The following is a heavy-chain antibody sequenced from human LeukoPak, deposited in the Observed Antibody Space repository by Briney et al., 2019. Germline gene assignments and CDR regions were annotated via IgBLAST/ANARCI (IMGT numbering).Heavy chain of an antibody. D-gene: IGHD3-10*01. CDR1: GYTFTNYG. J-gene: IGHJ5*01. CDR3: ARGGVTNWLDS. CDR2: ISTYSGNT. Sequence: ASVKVSCKASGYTFTNYGITWVRQAPGQGLEWMGWISTYSGNTSYARNLQGRVTMTTDTSTTTAYMELRSLRSDDTAVYYCARGGVTNWLDSWGQGTQVTVSS. V-gene: IGHV1-18*01.